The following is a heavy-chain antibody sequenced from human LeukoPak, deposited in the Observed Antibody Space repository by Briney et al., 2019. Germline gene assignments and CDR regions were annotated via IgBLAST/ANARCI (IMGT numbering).Heavy chain of an antibody. J-gene: IGHJ4*02. D-gene: IGHD4-11*01. CDR2: INPDGSST. CDR3: ARALNDYLGRDC. Sequence: GGSLRLSCAASGFTFSSYWMHWVRQVPGKGLVWVSRINPDGSSTNYADSVKGRFTISRDNAKNTLYLQMNSLRAEDTAVYYCARALNDYLGRDCWGRGTLVTASS. V-gene: IGHV3-74*01. CDR1: GFTFSSYW.